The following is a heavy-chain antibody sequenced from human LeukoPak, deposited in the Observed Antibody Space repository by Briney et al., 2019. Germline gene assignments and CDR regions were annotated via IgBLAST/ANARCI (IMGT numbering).Heavy chain of an antibody. CDR2: ISSSGVTI. CDR1: GFTFSTHE. Sequence: GGSLRLPCAASGFTFSTHEMNWVRQAPGKGLEWISYISSSGVTIYYADSVKGRFTISRDNAKNSLYLQMNSLRAEDTALYYCAREAPRQYSDYYDFWGQGTLVTVSS. V-gene: IGHV3-48*03. J-gene: IGHJ4*02. D-gene: IGHD4-11*01. CDR3: AREAPRQYSDYYDF.